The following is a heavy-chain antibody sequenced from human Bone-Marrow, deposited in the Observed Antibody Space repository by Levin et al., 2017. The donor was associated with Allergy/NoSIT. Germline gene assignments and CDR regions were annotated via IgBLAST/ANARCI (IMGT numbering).Heavy chain of an antibody. CDR1: GFTFSLSS. J-gene: IGHJ5*02. V-gene: IGHV3-48*01. CDR3: ARTEGFNWFDP. CDR2: ISSSGDII. Sequence: ASVKVSCAASGFTFSLSSMNWVRQAPGKGLEWISYISSSGDIIYYSDSVQGRFTISRDSANNSLYLQMNSLRVEDTALYYCARTEGFNWFDPWGQGALVTVSS.